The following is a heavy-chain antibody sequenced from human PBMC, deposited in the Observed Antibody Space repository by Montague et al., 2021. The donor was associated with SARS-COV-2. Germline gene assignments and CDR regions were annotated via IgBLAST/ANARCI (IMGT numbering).Heavy chain of an antibody. CDR1: GLTFSDYY. CDR3: ARVRHSYGYLSAFDI. V-gene: IGHV3-11*01. CDR2: ISSSGSTI. Sequence: SLRLSLSASGLTFSDYYMSWIRQAPGKGLEWVSYISSSGSTIYYADSVKGRFTISRDNAKNSLYLQMNSLRAEDTAVYYCARVRHSYGYLSAFDIWGQGAMVTVSS. D-gene: IGHD5-18*01. J-gene: IGHJ3*02.